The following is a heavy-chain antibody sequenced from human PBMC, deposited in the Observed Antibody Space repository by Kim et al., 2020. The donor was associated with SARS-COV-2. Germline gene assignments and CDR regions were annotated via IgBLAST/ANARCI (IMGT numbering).Heavy chain of an antibody. V-gene: IGHV3-21*01. J-gene: IGHJ4*02. CDR2: ISSSSTYI. CDR1: GFTFSSYS. D-gene: IGHD2-21*02. Sequence: GGSLRLSCAASGFTFSSYSMNWVRQAPGKGLEWVSSISSSSTYIYYADSVKGRFTISRDNAKNSLYLQMNSLRAEDTAVYYCARDFVYCGGDCYSEGVDYWGQGTLVTVSS. CDR3: ARDFVYCGGDCYSEGVDY.